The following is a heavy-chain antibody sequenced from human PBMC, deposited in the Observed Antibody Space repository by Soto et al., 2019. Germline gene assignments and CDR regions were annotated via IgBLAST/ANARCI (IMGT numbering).Heavy chain of an antibody. J-gene: IGHJ4*02. CDR2: VYSGVTSGGST. D-gene: IGHD3-10*01. Sequence: GGFLRLSCAASGFTVSSSYMSWVRQAPGRGLEWVSVVYSGVTSGGSTNYADSVKGRFTISRDISKNTVYLQMNSLRAEDTALYYCVKERLYGPASAWGQGTLVTVSS. V-gene: IGHV3-53*01. CDR3: VKERLYGPASA. CDR1: GFTVSSSY.